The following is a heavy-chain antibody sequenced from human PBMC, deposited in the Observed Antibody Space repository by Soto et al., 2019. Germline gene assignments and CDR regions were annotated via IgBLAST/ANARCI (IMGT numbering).Heavy chain of an antibody. J-gene: IGHJ3*02. CDR1: GYTFTNHG. CDR3: ARDRVAGIWGDAFDI. Sequence: ASVKVSFKSSGYTFTNHGVNWFLHAPGQGLEWMGWINPYNANTNYAQKLQGRVTMTTDTSTSTAYMDLRSLTSDDTAVYYCARDRVAGIWGDAFDIWGQGTMVTVSS. V-gene: IGHV1-18*04. CDR2: INPYNANT. D-gene: IGHD3-16*01.